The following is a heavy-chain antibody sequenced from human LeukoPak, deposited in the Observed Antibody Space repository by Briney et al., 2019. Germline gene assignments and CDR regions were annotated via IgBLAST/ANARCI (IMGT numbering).Heavy chain of an antibody. J-gene: IGHJ4*02. D-gene: IGHD3-16*02. CDR1: GYSFTTYW. CDR3: ARMLGLGEVSPYFDY. V-gene: IGHV5-51*01. CDR2: IYPRDSDI. Sequence: PGESLKISCKGSGYSFTTYWIAWVRQMPGKGLEWMGIIYPRDSDIRYSPPFQGQVTISADKSICTAYLQWNNLKASDTAMYYCARMLGLGEVSPYFDYWGQGSLVTVSS.